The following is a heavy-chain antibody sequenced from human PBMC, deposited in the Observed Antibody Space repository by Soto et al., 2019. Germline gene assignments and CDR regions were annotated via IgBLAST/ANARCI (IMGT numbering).Heavy chain of an antibody. CDR1: GGSLSGYY. D-gene: IGHD2-21*01. Sequence: QVQLQQWGAGLLKPSETLSLTCAVYGGSLSGYYWSWIRQPPGKGLEWIGEISNSGSTNYNPTLKSRVTISIDMSKNQFALKVSSVTAADTAVYYCARGVRHHVFFRKYWFDPWGQGTLVTVSS. CDR3: ARGVRHHVFFRKYWFDP. CDR2: ISNSGST. V-gene: IGHV4-34*01. J-gene: IGHJ5*02.